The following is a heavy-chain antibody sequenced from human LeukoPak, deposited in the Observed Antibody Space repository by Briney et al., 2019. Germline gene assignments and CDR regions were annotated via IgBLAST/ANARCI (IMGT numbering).Heavy chain of an antibody. Sequence: GGSLRLSCAASGFTFNSYSMNWVRQAPGKGLEWVSYITSSRSTIYYADSVTGRFTISRDNAKNSLYLQMNSLRAEDTAVYYCARFYEGYYYYGMDVWGQGTTVTVSS. CDR1: GFTFNSYS. V-gene: IGHV3-48*01. CDR3: ARFYEGYYYYGMDV. J-gene: IGHJ6*02. D-gene: IGHD3-3*01. CDR2: ITSSRSTI.